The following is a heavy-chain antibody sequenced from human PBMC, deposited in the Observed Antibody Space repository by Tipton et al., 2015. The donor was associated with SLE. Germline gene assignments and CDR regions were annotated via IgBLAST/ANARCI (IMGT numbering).Heavy chain of an antibody. CDR2: ISWNSGRI. CDR3: AKVGPLTYGDTDYYGMDV. CDR1: GFTFDDYG. V-gene: IGHV3-9*01. D-gene: IGHD3-16*01. J-gene: IGHJ6*02. Sequence: SLRLSCAASGFTFDDYGMHWVRQAPGKGLEWVSGISWNSGRIDYADSVKGRFTISRDNAKRSLYLQMNSLRPEDTALYYCAKVGPLTYGDTDYYGMDVWGQGTTVTVSS.